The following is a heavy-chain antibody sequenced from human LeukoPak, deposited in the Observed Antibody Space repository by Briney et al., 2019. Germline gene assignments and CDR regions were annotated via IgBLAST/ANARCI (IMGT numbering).Heavy chain of an antibody. CDR1: GNTLTELS. D-gene: IGHD1-26*01. V-gene: IGHV1-24*01. CDR2: FDPEDGET. J-gene: IGHJ4*02. CDR3: ATTPSGLGATIDY. Sequence: ASVKVSCKVSGNTLTELSMHWVRQAPGKGLEWMGGFDPEDGETIYAQKFQGRVTMTEDTSTDTAYMELSSLRSEDTAVYYCATTPSGLGATIDYWGQGTLVTVSS.